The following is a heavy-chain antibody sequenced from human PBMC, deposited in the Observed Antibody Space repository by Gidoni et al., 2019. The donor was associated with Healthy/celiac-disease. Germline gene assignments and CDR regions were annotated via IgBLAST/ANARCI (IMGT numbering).Heavy chain of an antibody. J-gene: IGHJ3*02. V-gene: IGHV3-23*01. Sequence: LEWVSAISGSGGSTYYADSVKGRFTISRDNSKNTLYLQMNSLRAEDTAVYYCAKVVLRYFDWFDAFDIWGQGTMVTVSS. D-gene: IGHD3-9*01. CDR3: AKVVLRYFDWFDAFDI. CDR2: ISGSGGST.